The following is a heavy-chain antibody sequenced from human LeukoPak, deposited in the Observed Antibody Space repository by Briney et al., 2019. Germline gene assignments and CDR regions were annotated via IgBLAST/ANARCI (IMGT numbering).Heavy chain of an antibody. J-gene: IGHJ6*03. CDR1: GGSISSYY. CDR2: IYYSGST. V-gene: IGHV4-59*01. Sequence: SETLSLTCTVSGGSISSYYWSWIRQPPGKGLEWIGYIYYSGSTNYNPSLKSRVTISVDTSKNQFSLKLSSVTAADTAVYYCAREKRGGNHLYYYYCYMDVWGKGTTVTVSS. CDR3: AREKRGGNHLYYYYCYMDV. D-gene: IGHD2-15*01.